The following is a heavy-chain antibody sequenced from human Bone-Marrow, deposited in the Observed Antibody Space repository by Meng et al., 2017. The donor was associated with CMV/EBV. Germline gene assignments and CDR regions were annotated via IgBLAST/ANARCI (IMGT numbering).Heavy chain of an antibody. D-gene: IGHD2-15*01. CDR2: IYSGGTP. CDR1: GSTVSSNY. J-gene: IGHJ4*02. Sequence: GEALKISCAASGSTVSSNYMSWIRQAPGKGLEWVSVIYSGGTPYYADSVKGRFTISRDNSKNTLYLQMTSLRAEDTAVYYCARQSGGSCFDSWGQGTLVTVSS. CDR3: ARQSGGSCFDS. V-gene: IGHV3-53*01.